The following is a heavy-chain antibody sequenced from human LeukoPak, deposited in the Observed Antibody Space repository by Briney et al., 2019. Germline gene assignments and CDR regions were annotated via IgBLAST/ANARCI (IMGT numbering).Heavy chain of an antibody. CDR2: IKPDGSEK. CDR3: ARAGRKSWGLDIVRKKETGYYYYMDV. Sequence: GGSLRLSCAASGFTFSSYWMSWLPQAPGQGREGVANIKPDGSEKYYVDSVKGRFTISRDNAKNSLYLKMNSVRAEDTDVYYYARAGRKSWGLDIVRKKETGYYYYMDVRGKGTTVTVSS. CDR1: GFTFSSYW. D-gene: IGHD2-15*01. V-gene: IGHV3-7*01. J-gene: IGHJ6*03.